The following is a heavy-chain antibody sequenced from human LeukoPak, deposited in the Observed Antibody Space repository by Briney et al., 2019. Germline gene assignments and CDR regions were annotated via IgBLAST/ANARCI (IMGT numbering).Heavy chain of an antibody. CDR2: IYYSGST. Sequence: SETLSLTCTVSGGSISSSSYYWGWIRQPPGKGLEWIGSIYYSGSTYYNPSLKSRVTISVDTSKNQFSLKLSSVTAADTAVYYCARDMGPAGFDPWGQGTLVTVSS. CDR3: ARDMGPAGFDP. CDR1: GGSISSSSYY. D-gene: IGHD3-10*01. J-gene: IGHJ5*02. V-gene: IGHV4-39*02.